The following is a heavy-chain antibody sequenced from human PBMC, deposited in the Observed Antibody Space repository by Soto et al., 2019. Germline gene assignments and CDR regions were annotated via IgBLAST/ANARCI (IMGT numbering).Heavy chain of an antibody. J-gene: IGHJ4*02. V-gene: IGHV3-23*01. CDR1: GFSFSTYA. CDR3: AKDIKGTGTNVIYDS. D-gene: IGHD1-7*01. Sequence: EVQLLESGGSLVQPGGSLRLSCAASGFSFSTYAMGWVRQAPGKGLEWVSAISGSGSATYYADPVKGRFTISRDNSKDTLYLQMNGLSAGDTAVYYCAKDIKGTGTNVIYDSWGQGSLVTVSS. CDR2: ISGSGSAT.